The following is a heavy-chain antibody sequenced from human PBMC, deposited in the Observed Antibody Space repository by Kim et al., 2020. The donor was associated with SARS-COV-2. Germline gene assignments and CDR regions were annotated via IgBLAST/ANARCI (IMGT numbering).Heavy chain of an antibody. Sequence: SETLSLTCAVYGGSSSGYYWSWIRQPPGKGLEWIGEINHSGSTNYNPSLKSRVTISVDTSKNQFSLKLSSVTAADTAVYYCARESGHMVVVVVAPYYYYYMDVWGKGTTVTVSS. CDR2: INHSGST. J-gene: IGHJ6*03. V-gene: IGHV4-34*01. D-gene: IGHD2-15*01. CDR3: ARESGHMVVVVVAPYYYYYMDV. CDR1: GGSSSGYY.